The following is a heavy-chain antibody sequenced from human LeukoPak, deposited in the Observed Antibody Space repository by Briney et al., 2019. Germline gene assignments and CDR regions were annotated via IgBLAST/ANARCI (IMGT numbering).Heavy chain of an antibody. CDR1: GFTFSSYA. J-gene: IGHJ4*02. CDR3: AKESLGYSRPASFDY. Sequence: GGSLRLSCAASGFTFSSYAMSWVRQAPGKGLEWVSAISGSGGSTYYADSVKGRFNISRDNSKNTLYLQMNSLRAEDTPVYYCAKESLGYSRPASFDYWGQGTLVTVSS. D-gene: IGHD6-13*01. V-gene: IGHV3-23*01. CDR2: ISGSGGST.